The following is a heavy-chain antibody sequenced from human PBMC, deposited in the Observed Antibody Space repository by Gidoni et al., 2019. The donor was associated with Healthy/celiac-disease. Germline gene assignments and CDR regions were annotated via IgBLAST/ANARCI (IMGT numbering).Heavy chain of an antibody. CDR3: ARRPGYSYYYGSGSYYNDAYFDY. CDR1: GGPFRGYY. CDR2: INHSGST. D-gene: IGHD3-10*01. V-gene: IGHV4-34*01. J-gene: IGHJ4*02. Sequence: QVQLQQWGAGLLKPSETLSLTCAVYGGPFRGYYWSWIRQPPGKGLEWIGEINHSGSTNYNPSLKSRVTISVDTSKNQFSLKLSSVTAADTAVYYCARRPGYSYYYGSGSYYNDAYFDYWGQGTLVTVSS.